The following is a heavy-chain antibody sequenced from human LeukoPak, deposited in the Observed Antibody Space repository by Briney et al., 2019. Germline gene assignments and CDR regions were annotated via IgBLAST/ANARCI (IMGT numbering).Heavy chain of an antibody. V-gene: IGHV4-59*01. CDR2: IYHSGST. J-gene: IGHJ4*02. CDR1: GGSISSYY. Sequence: SETLSLTCTVSGGSISSYYWSWIRQPPGKGLEWIGYIYHSGSTNYNPSLKSRVTISVDTSKNQFSLKLSSVTAADTAVYYCAREDTALDYWGQGTLVTVSS. CDR3: AREDTALDY. D-gene: IGHD5-18*01.